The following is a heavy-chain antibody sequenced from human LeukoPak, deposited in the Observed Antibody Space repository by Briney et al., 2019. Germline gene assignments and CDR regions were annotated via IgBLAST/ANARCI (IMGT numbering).Heavy chain of an antibody. CDR2: IYYSGST. D-gene: IGHD5-18*01. CDR1: GGSISSHY. J-gene: IGHJ4*02. Sequence: SETLSLTCTVSGGSISSHYWSWIRQPPGKGLEWIGYIYYSGSTNYNPSLKSRVTISLDTSKNQFSLKLSSVTAADTAVYYCARDGDNYGYAYWGQGTLVTVSS. V-gene: IGHV4-59*11. CDR3: ARDGDNYGYAY.